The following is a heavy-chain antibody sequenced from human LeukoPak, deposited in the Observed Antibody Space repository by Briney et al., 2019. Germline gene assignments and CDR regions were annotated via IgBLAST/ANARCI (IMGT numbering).Heavy chain of an antibody. J-gene: IGHJ6*02. CDR1: GFTFSSYW. V-gene: IGHV3-7*01. Sequence: GGSLRLSCVGSGFTFSSYWMTWVRQAPGEGLEWVANIKRDGSVKNQLDSRFIISRDNAKNSVYLQMNSLRDEDTAVYYCARGHYGMDVWGQGTTV. CDR3: ARGHYGMDV. CDR2: IKRDGSVK.